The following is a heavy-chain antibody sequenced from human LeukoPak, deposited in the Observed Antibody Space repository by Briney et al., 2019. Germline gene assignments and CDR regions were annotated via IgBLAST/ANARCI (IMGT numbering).Heavy chain of an antibody. J-gene: IGHJ4*02. CDR3: ARDKAAAGSGFDY. Sequence: SVKVPCKASGGTFSSYAISWVRQAPGQGLEWVGGIIPIFGTANYAQKFQGRVTITADESTSTAYMELSSLRSEDTAVYYCARDKAAAGSGFDYWGQGTLVTVSS. CDR2: IIPIFGTA. V-gene: IGHV1-69*13. CDR1: GGTFSSYA. D-gene: IGHD6-13*01.